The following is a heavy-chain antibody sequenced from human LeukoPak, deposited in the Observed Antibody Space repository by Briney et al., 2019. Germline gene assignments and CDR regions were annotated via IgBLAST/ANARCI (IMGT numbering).Heavy chain of an antibody. D-gene: IGHD1-7*01. Sequence: GGSLRLSCADSGFTFSNYAMHWVRQAPGKGLEWVSCISSSSSYIYYADSVKGRFTISRDNAKNSLYLQMNSLRVEDTAVYYCARAHNWKYGTFDYWGQGTLVTVSS. J-gene: IGHJ4*02. CDR3: ARAHNWKYGTFDY. CDR1: GFTFSNYA. CDR2: ISSSSSYI. V-gene: IGHV3-21*01.